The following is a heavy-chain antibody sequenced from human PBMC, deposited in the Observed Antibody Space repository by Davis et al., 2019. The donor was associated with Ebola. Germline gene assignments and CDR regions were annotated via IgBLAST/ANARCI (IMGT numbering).Heavy chain of an antibody. CDR3: ARQESLYGSADY. Sequence: KVSCKGSGYSFTSYWIAWVRQMPGKGLECMGIIYPGDSETRYSPSFQGQVTISVDRSITTAYLQWSSLRASDTAIYYCARQESLYGSADYWGQGTLVTVSS. CDR1: GYSFTSYW. CDR2: IYPGDSET. V-gene: IGHV5-51*01. J-gene: IGHJ4*02. D-gene: IGHD2-15*01.